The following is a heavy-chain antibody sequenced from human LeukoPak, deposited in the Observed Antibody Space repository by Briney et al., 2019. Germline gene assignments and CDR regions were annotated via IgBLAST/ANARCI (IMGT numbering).Heavy chain of an antibody. CDR1: GFTFDDYA. D-gene: IGHD2-15*01. CDR2: ISWDGGST. J-gene: IGHJ4*02. Sequence: PGGSLRLSCAASGFTFDDYAMHWVRQAPGKGLEWVSLISWDGGSTYYADSVKGRFTISRDNSKNSLYLQMNSLRAEDTAVYYCARDYYSGSYWGQGTLVTVSS. V-gene: IGHV3-43D*03. CDR3: ARDYYSGSY.